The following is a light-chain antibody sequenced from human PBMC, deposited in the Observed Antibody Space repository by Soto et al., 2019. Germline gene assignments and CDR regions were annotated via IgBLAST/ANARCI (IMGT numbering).Light chain of an antibody. CDR1: SSDIGGYKY. J-gene: IGLJ1*01. V-gene: IGLV2-14*01. CDR3: ASYTTSSTYV. Sequence: QSALTQPASVSGSPGQSITISCTGTSSDIGGYKYVSWYQQHPGKAPKLMIYEVSNRPSGVSNRFSGSKSANTASLTISGLQPEDEADYYCASYTTSSTYVFGTGTKVTVL. CDR2: EVS.